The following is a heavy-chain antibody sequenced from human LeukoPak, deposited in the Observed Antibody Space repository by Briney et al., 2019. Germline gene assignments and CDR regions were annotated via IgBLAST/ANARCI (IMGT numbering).Heavy chain of an antibody. D-gene: IGHD5-24*01. CDR3: ARDGEMATIYFDY. J-gene: IGHJ4*02. CDR2: IIPIVGIA. Sequence: ASVRVSCKASGGTFSSYALSWVRQAPGQGLEWMGTIIPIVGIANYAQKFQGRATITADKSTSTAYMELSSLRSEDTAVYYCARDGEMATIYFDYWGQGTLVTVSS. CDR1: GGTFSSYA. V-gene: IGHV1-69*04.